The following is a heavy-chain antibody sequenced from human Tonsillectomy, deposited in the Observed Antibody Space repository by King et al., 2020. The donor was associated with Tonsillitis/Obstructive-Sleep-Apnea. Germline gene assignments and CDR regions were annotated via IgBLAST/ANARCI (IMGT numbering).Heavy chain of an antibody. CDR3: ARDRGGHSSRWYYGYYYSGMDV. CDR2: ISYDGSNK. J-gene: IGHJ6*02. D-gene: IGHD6-13*01. Sequence: VQLVESGGGVVQPGRSLRLSCAASGFTLSSYAMHWVRQAPGKGLEWVAVISYDGSNKYYADSVKGRFTISRDNSKNTVYLQVSSLRAEDTAVYYCARDRGGHSSRWYYGYYYSGMDVWGQGTTVTVSS. V-gene: IGHV3-30*04. CDR1: GFTLSSYA.